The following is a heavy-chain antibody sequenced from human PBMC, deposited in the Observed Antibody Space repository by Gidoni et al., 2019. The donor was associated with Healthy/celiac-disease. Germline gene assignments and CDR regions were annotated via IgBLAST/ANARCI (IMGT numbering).Heavy chain of an antibody. D-gene: IGHD4-4*01. Sequence: QVQLVQSGAEVKKPGGSVKISCKASGSTFTSYDMHWVRQAPGQGLEWMGIINPSGGSTSYAQKFQGRVTMTRDTSTSTVYMELSSLRSEDTAVYYCARDGGSGTTVIVNWFDPWGQGTLVTVSS. V-gene: IGHV1-46*01. CDR1: GSTFTSYD. J-gene: IGHJ5*02. CDR3: ARDGGSGTTVIVNWFDP. CDR2: INPSGGST.